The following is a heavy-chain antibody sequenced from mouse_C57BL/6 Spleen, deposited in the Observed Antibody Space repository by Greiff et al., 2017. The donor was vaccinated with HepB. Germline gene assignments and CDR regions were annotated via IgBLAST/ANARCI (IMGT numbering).Heavy chain of an antibody. D-gene: IGHD1-1*01. CDR2: ISSGSSTI. Sequence: EVNLVESGGGLVKPGGSLKLSCAASGFTFSDYGMHWVRQAPEKGLEWVAYISSGSSTIYYADTVKGRFTISRDNAKNTLFLQMTSLRSEDTAMYYCARGITTVQDYFDYWGQGTTLTVSS. CDR3: ARGITTVQDYFDY. CDR1: GFTFSDYG. V-gene: IGHV5-17*01. J-gene: IGHJ2*01.